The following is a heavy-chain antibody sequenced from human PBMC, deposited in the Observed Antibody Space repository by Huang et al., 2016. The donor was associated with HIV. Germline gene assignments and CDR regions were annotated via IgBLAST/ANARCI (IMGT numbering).Heavy chain of an antibody. CDR1: GFRFDNSA. Sequence: EVQLVESGGNLIQTGGSLRLACAASGFRFDNSAMYWVRQAPGKGLEWVSRISWNSANIAYWDSVKGRFTISRDNARNSLYLQMNSLRPDDTALYYCVKGDIVGTANFFDYWGQGTQVSVSS. J-gene: IGHJ4*02. V-gene: IGHV3-9*01. CDR2: ISWNSANI. CDR3: VKGDIVGTANFFDY. D-gene: IGHD1-26*01.